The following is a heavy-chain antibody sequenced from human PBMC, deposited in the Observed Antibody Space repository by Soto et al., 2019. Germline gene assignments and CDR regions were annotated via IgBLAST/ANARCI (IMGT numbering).Heavy chain of an antibody. CDR2: INPNSGGT. CDR1: GYTFTGYY. Sequence: GASVKVSCKASGYTFTGYYIHWVRQAPGQGLEWMGWINPNSGGTNYAQKFQGRVTMTRDTSITTAYMELSRLRSDDTAVYYCARGRFVVVPAVSTHQYTMDVWGQGTTVTVSS. CDR3: ARGRFVVVPAVSTHQYTMDV. D-gene: IGHD2-2*01. J-gene: IGHJ6*02. V-gene: IGHV1-2*02.